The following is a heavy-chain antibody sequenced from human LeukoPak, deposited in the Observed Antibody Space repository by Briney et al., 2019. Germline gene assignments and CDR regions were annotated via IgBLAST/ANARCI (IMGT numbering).Heavy chain of an antibody. Sequence: GGSLRLSCAASGFTFSSYSMNWVRQAPGKGLEWVSSISSNSSYLYYAGSVKGRFTISRDNAKNSLWLQMNSMRAEDRAGYYCARDRLNPGYCSGSSPLYWGQGTLVTVSS. V-gene: IGHV3-21*01. CDR2: ISSNSSYL. J-gene: IGHJ4*02. CDR1: GFTFSSYS. D-gene: IGHD3-10*01. CDR3: ARDRLNPGYCSGSSPLY.